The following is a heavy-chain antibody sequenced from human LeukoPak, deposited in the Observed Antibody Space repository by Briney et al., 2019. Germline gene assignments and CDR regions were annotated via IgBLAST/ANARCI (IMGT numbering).Heavy chain of an antibody. CDR3: ARAVYGIAARPNTYYYYYYMDV. CDR1: GGSFSGYY. J-gene: IGHJ6*03. Sequence: PSETLSLTCAVYGGSFSGYYWSWIRQPPGKGLGWIGEINHSGSTNYNPSLKSRVTISVDTSKNQFSLKLSSVTAADTAVYYCARAVYGIAARPNTYYYYYYMDVWGKGTTVTVSS. V-gene: IGHV4-34*01. D-gene: IGHD6-6*01. CDR2: INHSGST.